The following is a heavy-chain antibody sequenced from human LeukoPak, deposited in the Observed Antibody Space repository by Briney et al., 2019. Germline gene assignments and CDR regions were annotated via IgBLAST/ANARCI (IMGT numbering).Heavy chain of an antibody. CDR3: ARARVTYYYGSGSLFDR. V-gene: IGHV4-4*07. Sequence: SETLSLTCTVSGGSISSYYWSWIRQPAGEGLEWIGRIYTSGSTNYNPSLKSRVTMSVDTSKNQFSLKLSSVTAADTAVYYCARARVTYYYGSGSLFDRWGQGTLVTVSS. CDR1: GGSISSYY. CDR2: IYTSGST. D-gene: IGHD3-10*01. J-gene: IGHJ5*02.